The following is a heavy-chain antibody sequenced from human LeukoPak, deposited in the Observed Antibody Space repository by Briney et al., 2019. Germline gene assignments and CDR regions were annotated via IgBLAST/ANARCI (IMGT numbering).Heavy chain of an antibody. CDR1: GFSFSSAW. CDR2: IKSTTDGGTT. CDR3: ATTSYGSGSP. J-gene: IGHJ5*02. V-gene: IGHV3-15*01. D-gene: IGHD3-10*01. Sequence: GGSLRLSCAASGFSFSSAWMSWVRRAPGKGLEWVGLIKSTTDGGTTDYAAPVKGRFTVSRDDSENMLYLQMNNLKTEDTAVYYCATTSYGSGSPWGQGTLVTVSS.